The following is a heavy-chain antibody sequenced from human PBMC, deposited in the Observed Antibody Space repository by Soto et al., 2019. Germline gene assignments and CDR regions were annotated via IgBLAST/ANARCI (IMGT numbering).Heavy chain of an antibody. V-gene: IGHV3-33*01. Sequence: GGSLRLSCAASGITFSSYGMHWVRQGPGKGLEWVAVIWYDGSNKYYADSVKGRFTISRDNSKNTLYLQMNSLRAEDTAVYYCARGGLEWLSNFDYWGQGTLVTVSS. D-gene: IGHD3-3*01. CDR3: ARGGLEWLSNFDY. J-gene: IGHJ4*02. CDR2: IWYDGSNK. CDR1: GITFSSYG.